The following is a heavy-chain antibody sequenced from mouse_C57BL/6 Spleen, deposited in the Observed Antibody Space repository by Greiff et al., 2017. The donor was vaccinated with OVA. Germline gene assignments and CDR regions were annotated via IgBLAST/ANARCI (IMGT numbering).Heavy chain of an antibody. CDR2: ISSGSSTI. Sequence: EVMLVESGGGLVKPGGSLKLSCAASGFTFSDYGMHWVRQAPEKGLEWVAYISSGSSTIYYADTVKGRFTISRDNAKNTLFLQMTSLRSEDTAMYYCARNYGSSPTYAMDYWGQGTSVTVSS. D-gene: IGHD1-1*01. V-gene: IGHV5-17*01. CDR3: ARNYGSSPTYAMDY. J-gene: IGHJ4*01. CDR1: GFTFSDYG.